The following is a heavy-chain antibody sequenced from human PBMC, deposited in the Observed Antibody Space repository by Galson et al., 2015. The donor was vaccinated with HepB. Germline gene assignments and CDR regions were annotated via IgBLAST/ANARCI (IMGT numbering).Heavy chain of an antibody. CDR2: ISSSSSYI. CDR3: ATSYYDFWSGYYLVGADYYYYMDV. D-gene: IGHD3-3*01. J-gene: IGHJ6*03. CDR1: GFTFSRYS. Sequence: SLRLSCAASGFTFSRYSMNWVRQAPGKGLEWVSSISSSSSYIYYADSVKGRFTISRDNAKNSLYLQMNSLRAEDTAVYYCATSYYDFWSGYYLVGADYYYYMDVWGKGTTVTVSS. V-gene: IGHV3-21*01.